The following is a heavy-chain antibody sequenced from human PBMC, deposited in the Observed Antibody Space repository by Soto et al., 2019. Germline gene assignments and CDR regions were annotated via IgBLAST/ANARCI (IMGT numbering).Heavy chain of an antibody. CDR2: ISGSGDKT. CDR3: AKGASHAPFEK. CDR1: GFAFNDFA. V-gene: IGHV3-23*01. J-gene: IGHJ4*02. Sequence: EVHLLESGGDLVLPGGSLRLSCAASGFAFNDFAMSWVRQAPGKGPEWLSTISGSGDKTFHSDSVKGRFDISRDNSNNKMFLQMNSPRAEDTAIYYCAKGASHAPFEKWGRGTLVTVSS.